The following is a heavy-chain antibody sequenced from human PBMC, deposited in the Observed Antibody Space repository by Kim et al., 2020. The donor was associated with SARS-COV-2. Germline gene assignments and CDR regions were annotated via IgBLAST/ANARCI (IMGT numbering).Heavy chain of an antibody. V-gene: IGHV3-30*18. D-gene: IGHD3-3*01. Sequence: GGSLRLSCAASGFTFSSYGMHWVRQAPGKGLEWVAVISYDGSNKYYADSVKGRFTISRDNSKNTLYLQMNSLRAEDTAVYYCAKDRDFWRKYYYYGMDVWGQGTTVTVSS. CDR2: ISYDGSNK. CDR3: AKDRDFWRKYYYYGMDV. J-gene: IGHJ6*02. CDR1: GFTFSSYG.